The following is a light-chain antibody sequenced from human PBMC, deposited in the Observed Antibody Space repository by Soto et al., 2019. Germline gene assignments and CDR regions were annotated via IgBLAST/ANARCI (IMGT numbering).Light chain of an antibody. J-gene: IGKJ4*01. CDR3: QQYNNSPLR. CDR2: ATS. V-gene: IGKV3-15*01. CDR1: HRVSSY. Sequence: EIVMTQSPATLSVSPGERATLSCRASHRVSSYLAWYQQKPGQAPRLLIYATSTRATGIPDRFSGSGSGTEFTLTISSLQSEDFAVYYCQQYNNSPLRVGGGTKVEIK.